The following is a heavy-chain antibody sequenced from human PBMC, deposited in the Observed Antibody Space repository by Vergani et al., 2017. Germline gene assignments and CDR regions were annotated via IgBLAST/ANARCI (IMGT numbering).Heavy chain of an antibody. CDR2: IIPIFGTA. V-gene: IGHV1-69*01. CDR1: GGTFSSYA. Sequence: QVQLVQSGAEVKKPGSSVKVSCKASGGTFSSYAISWVRQAPGQGLEWMGGIIPIFGTANYAQKFQGRVTITADESTSTAYMELSSLRSEDTAVYYCARMNYYDSSGYYGGGVPLSYWGQGTLVTVSS. D-gene: IGHD3-22*01. CDR3: ARMNYYDSSGYYGGGVPLSY. J-gene: IGHJ4*02.